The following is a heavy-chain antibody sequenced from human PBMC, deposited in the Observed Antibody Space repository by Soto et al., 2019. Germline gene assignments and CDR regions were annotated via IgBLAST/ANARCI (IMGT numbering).Heavy chain of an antibody. V-gene: IGHV3-11*06. CDR2: ISSSSSYT. CDR1: GFTFSDYY. Sequence: GGSLRLSCAASGFTFSDYYMSWIRQAPGKGLEWVSYISSSSSYTNYADSVKGRFTISRDNAKNSLYLQMNSLRAEDTAVYYCASDNLVYYYGMDVWGQGTTVTVSS. J-gene: IGHJ6*02. CDR3: ASDNLVYYYGMDV.